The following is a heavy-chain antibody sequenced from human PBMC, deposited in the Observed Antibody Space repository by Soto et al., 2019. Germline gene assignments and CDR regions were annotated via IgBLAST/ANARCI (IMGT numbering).Heavy chain of an antibody. CDR1: GGSISSYY. CDR3: AREGKDGYSYGTGFDY. V-gene: IGHV4-59*01. CDR2: IYYSGST. Sequence: LSLTCTVSGGSISSYYWSWIRQPPGKGLEWIGYIYYSGSTNYNPSLKSRVTISVDTSKNQFSLKLSSVTAADTAVYYCAREGKDGYSYGTGFDYWGQGTLVTVSS. J-gene: IGHJ4*02. D-gene: IGHD5-18*01.